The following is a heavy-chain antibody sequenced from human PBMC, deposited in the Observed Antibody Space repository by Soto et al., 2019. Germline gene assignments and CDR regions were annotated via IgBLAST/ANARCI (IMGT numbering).Heavy chain of an antibody. CDR3: ARDDGLGLAPYYGMDV. J-gene: IGHJ6*02. Sequence: VQLVESGGDLVQPGGSLRLSCAASGFTFSSYEMNWVRQAPGKGLEWVSYISSTGTSMDYADSVKGRFTISRDNAKNSLHLQLNSLRDEDTAVYYCARDDGLGLAPYYGMDVWGQGTTVTVSS. CDR1: GFTFSSYE. V-gene: IGHV3-48*03. CDR2: ISSTGTSM. D-gene: IGHD3-10*01.